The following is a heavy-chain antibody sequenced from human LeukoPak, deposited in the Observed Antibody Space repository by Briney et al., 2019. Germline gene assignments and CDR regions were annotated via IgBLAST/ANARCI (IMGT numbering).Heavy chain of an antibody. Sequence: GGSLRLSCAASGFTFSDYWMHWVRQAPGKGLVWVSRINSDGSSTDYADSVKGRFTISRDNAKNTLYLQMNSLRVEDTAVYYCTGGVSGEGDWFDPWGQGTLVTVSS. CDR2: INSDGSST. D-gene: IGHD3-16*01. CDR1: GFTFSDYW. CDR3: TGGVSGEGDWFDP. J-gene: IGHJ5*02. V-gene: IGHV3-74*01.